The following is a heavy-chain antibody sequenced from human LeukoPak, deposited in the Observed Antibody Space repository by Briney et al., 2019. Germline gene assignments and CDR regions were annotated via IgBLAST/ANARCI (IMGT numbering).Heavy chain of an antibody. V-gene: IGHV3-30*02. CDR1: GFTFSSYG. J-gene: IGHJ6*02. Sequence: PGGSLRLSCAASGFTFSSYGMHWVRQAPGKGLEWVAFIRYDGSNKYYADSVKGRFTISRDNSKNTLYLQMNSLRAEDTAVYYCAKDLPHYGGNAYYYHYGMDVWGQGTTVTVSS. D-gene: IGHD4-23*01. CDR2: IRYDGSNK. CDR3: AKDLPHYGGNAYYYHYGMDV.